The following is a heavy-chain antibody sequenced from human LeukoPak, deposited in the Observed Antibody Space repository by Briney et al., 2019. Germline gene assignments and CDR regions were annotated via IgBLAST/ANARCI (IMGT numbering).Heavy chain of an antibody. CDR1: GSSISNYY. CDR3: ARLPEPGIAAAGAFDY. D-gene: IGHD6-13*01. J-gene: IGHJ4*02. V-gene: IGHV4-4*07. Sequence: PSETLSLTCTVSGSSISNYYWTWIRQPAGKGLEWIGRIYTNGGTNYNPSLKTRVTMSVDTSKNQVSLKLTSVTAADTAVYYCARLPEPGIAAAGAFDYWGQGTLVTVSS. CDR2: IYTNGGT.